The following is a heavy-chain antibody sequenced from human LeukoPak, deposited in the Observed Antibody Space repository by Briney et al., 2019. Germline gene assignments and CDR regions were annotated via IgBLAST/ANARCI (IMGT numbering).Heavy chain of an antibody. Sequence: PSQTLSLTCTVSGGSISSGSYYWSWIRQPAGKGLERIGRIYTSGGTNYNPSLKSRVTISVDTSKNQFSLKLSSVTAADTAVYYCAREAHYLDAFDIWGQGTMVTVSS. CDR1: GGSISSGSYY. CDR3: AREAHYLDAFDI. V-gene: IGHV4-61*02. CDR2: IYTSGGT. J-gene: IGHJ3*02. D-gene: IGHD1-26*01.